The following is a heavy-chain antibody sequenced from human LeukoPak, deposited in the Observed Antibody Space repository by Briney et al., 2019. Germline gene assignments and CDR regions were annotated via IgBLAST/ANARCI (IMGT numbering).Heavy chain of an antibody. J-gene: IGHJ4*02. CDR1: GGSISSHY. D-gene: IGHD3-10*01. Sequence: SETLSLTCTVSGGSISSHYWSWIRQPPGKGLEWIGYMYYYGSMNYNPSLKSRVTISADTSKNQFSLKLSSVTAADTAVYYCASRYGSGSYGFDYWGQGTLVTVSS. CDR3: ASRYGSGSYGFDY. CDR2: MYYYGSM. V-gene: IGHV4-59*11.